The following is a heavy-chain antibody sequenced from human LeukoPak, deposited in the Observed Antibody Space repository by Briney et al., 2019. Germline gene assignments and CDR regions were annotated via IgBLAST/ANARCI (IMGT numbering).Heavy chain of an antibody. D-gene: IGHD6-19*01. V-gene: IGHV3-23*01. CDR3: AKDPQQWLVQGFDP. Sequence: GGSLRLSCAASVFTFSSYAMSWVRQAPGKGLEWVSAISGSVGSTYYADSVKGRFTISRDNSKNTLYLQMNSLRAEDTAVYYCAKDPQQWLVQGFDPWGQGTLVTVSS. CDR1: VFTFSSYA. CDR2: ISGSVGST. J-gene: IGHJ5*02.